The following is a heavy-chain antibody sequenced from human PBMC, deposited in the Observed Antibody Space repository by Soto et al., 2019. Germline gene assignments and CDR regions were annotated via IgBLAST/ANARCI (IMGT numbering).Heavy chain of an antibody. Sequence: QITLKESGPTLVKPTQTLTLTCTFSGFSLSTSGVGVGWIRQPPGRALEWLALIYWDDDKRYIPSLKSRLTITKDPYKNQVVLTMTHMDPVDTAKYYSAHRVAGVGENCFDSWGQGNLVTVSA. CDR3: AHRVAGVGENCFDS. CDR2: IYWDDDK. V-gene: IGHV2-5*02. J-gene: IGHJ4*02. D-gene: IGHD3-10*01. CDR1: GFSLSTSGVG.